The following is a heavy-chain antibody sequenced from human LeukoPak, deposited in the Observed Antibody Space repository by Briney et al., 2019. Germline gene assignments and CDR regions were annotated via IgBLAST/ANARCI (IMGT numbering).Heavy chain of an antibody. CDR1: QFTLSKYC. Sequence: SGGSLRLSCSASQFTLSKYCMTWVRQAPGKGLEWVANIKQDGTEKHYVDFVKGRFTISRDTAKNSMYLQMTGLRVEDTAVYYCARGVELIAVVAGDRERRTFDIWGQGTMVSVSS. CDR2: IKQDGTEK. V-gene: IGHV3-7*04. CDR3: ARGVELIAVVAGDRERRTFDI. D-gene: IGHD6-19*01. J-gene: IGHJ3*02.